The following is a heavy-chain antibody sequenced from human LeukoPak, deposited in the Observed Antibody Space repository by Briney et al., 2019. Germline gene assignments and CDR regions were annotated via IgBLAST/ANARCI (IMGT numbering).Heavy chain of an antibody. CDR2: INHSGST. Sequence: PSETLSLTCAVYGGSFSGYYWSWIRQPPGKGLEWIGEINHSGSTNYNPSLKSRVTISVDTSKNQFSLKLSSVTAADTAVYYCARGREGYSYGSTSLYYYYYYGMDVWGQGTTVTVSS. CDR1: GGSFSGYY. CDR3: ARGREGYSYGSTSLYYYYYYGMDV. D-gene: IGHD5-18*01. J-gene: IGHJ6*02. V-gene: IGHV4-34*01.